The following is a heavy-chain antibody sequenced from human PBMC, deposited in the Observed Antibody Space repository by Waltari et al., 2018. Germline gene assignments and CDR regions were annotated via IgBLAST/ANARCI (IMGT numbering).Heavy chain of an antibody. V-gene: IGHV1-2*06. CDR3: ARDPGWELPYLDAFDI. CDR2: INPNSGGT. J-gene: IGHJ3*02. D-gene: IGHD1-26*01. Sequence: QVQLVQSGAEVKKPGASVKVSCKASGYTFTGYYMHWVRQAPGQGLEWMGRINPNSGGTNYAQKFQGRVTMTRDTSISTAYMELSRLRSDDTAVYYCARDPGWELPYLDAFDIWGQGTMVTVSS. CDR1: GYTFTGYY.